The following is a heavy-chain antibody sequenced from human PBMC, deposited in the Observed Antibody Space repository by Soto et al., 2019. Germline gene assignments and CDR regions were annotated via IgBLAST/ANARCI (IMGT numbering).Heavy chain of an antibody. CDR3: AISGSSGYYNWLDP. CDR1: GFTFSSYA. V-gene: IGHV3-23*01. Sequence: GGSLRLSCAASGFTFSSYAMSWVRQAPGKGLEWVSAISGSGGSTYYADSVKGRFTISRDNSKNTLYLQMNSLRAEDTAVYYCAISGSSGYYNWLDPWGQGTLVTVSS. D-gene: IGHD3-22*01. CDR2: ISGSGGST. J-gene: IGHJ5*02.